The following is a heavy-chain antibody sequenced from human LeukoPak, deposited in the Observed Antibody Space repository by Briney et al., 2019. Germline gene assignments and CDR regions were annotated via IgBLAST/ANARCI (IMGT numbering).Heavy chain of an antibody. J-gene: IGHJ4*02. Sequence: GGSLRLSCTASKFTFSNYAMHWVRQAPGKGLEWVALISHDGSAPFYADSVKGRFIISKDSPQNTLYLQMNSLRPEDTAVYYCARERRGYYAEYWGQGTLVTVSS. CDR2: ISHDGSAP. D-gene: IGHD3-3*01. CDR1: KFTFSNYA. V-gene: IGHV3-30*04. CDR3: ARERRGYYAEY.